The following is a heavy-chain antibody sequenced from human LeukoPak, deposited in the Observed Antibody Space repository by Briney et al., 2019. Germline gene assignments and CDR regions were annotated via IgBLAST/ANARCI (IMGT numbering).Heavy chain of an antibody. V-gene: IGHV1-46*01. D-gene: IGHD1-20*01. Sequence: ASVTVSFTTSGYTFTKYLIHWVRQAPGQGLEWVGTINPNGDATNYSPRLQGRLTLTQDTSTSTVYMELRGLTPDDTAVYYCARPLFCAFDNCGYWLDPWGPGTLVTVSS. CDR2: INPNGDAT. J-gene: IGHJ5*02. CDR3: ARPLFCAFDNCGYWLDP. CDR1: GYTFTKYL.